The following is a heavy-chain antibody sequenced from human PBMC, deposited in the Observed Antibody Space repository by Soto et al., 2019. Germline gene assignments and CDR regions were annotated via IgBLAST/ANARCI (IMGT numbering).Heavy chain of an antibody. CDR2: IYPGDSDT. CDR3: ARHMGYCSSTSCYYWFDP. J-gene: IGHJ5*02. Sequence: GGSLRLSCKGSGYSFTSYWIGWVRQMPGKGLEWMGIIYPGDSDTRYSPSFQGQVTISADKSISTAYLQWSSLKASDTAMYYCARHMGYCSSTSCYYWFDPWGQGTLVTVSS. V-gene: IGHV5-51*01. D-gene: IGHD2-2*01. CDR1: GYSFTSYW.